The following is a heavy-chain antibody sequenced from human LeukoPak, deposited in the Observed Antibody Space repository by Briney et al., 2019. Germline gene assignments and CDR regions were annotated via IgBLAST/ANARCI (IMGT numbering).Heavy chain of an antibody. D-gene: IGHD6-13*01. V-gene: IGHV1-69*04. Sequence: VASVTVSCMASGGTFSSYAISWVRQAPGQGLEWMGRIIPILGIANYAQKFQGRVTITADKSTSTAYMELSSLRSEDTAVYYCARDEGGLGSSRQNWFDPWGQGTLVTVSS. CDR2: IIPILGIA. J-gene: IGHJ5*02. CDR1: GGTFSSYA. CDR3: ARDEGGLGSSRQNWFDP.